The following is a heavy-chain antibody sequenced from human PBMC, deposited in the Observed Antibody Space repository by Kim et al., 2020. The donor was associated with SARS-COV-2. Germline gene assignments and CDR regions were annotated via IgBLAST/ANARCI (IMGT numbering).Heavy chain of an antibody. D-gene: IGHD2-15*01. CDR2: DGSQE. Sequence: DGSQEYYIDSVKGRFTISRDNAKNSVYLQMNSLRAEDTAVYYCARPRYSSWGQGTLVTVSS. CDR3: ARPRYSS. V-gene: IGHV3-7*01. J-gene: IGHJ4*02.